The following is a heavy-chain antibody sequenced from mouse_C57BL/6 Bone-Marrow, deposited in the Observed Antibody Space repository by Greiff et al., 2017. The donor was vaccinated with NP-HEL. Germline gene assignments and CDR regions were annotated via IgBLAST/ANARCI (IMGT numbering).Heavy chain of an antibody. CDR2: IDPEDGDT. CDR1: GFNIKDYY. CDR3: TTSYCGRSRAWFAY. Sequence: VQLQQSGAELVRPGASVKLSCTASGFNIKDYYMHWVKQRPEQGLEWIGRIDPEDGDTEYAPKFQGKATMTADTSSNTAYLQLSSLTSEDTAVYYCTTSYCGRSRAWFAYGGQGTLVTVSA. V-gene: IGHV14-1*01. J-gene: IGHJ3*01. D-gene: IGHD1-1*01.